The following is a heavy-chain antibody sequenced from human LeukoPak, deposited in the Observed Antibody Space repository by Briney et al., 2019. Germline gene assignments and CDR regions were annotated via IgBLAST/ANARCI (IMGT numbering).Heavy chain of an antibody. D-gene: IGHD5-18*01. Sequence: SETLSLTXTVSGGSISSYYWSWIRQPPGKGLEWIGYIYYSGSTNYNPSLKGRVTISVDTSKNQFSLKLSSVTAADTAVYYCARVGNSYGYYMDVWGKGTTVTVSS. CDR1: GGSISSYY. CDR3: ARVGNSYGYYMDV. CDR2: IYYSGST. J-gene: IGHJ6*03. V-gene: IGHV4-59*01.